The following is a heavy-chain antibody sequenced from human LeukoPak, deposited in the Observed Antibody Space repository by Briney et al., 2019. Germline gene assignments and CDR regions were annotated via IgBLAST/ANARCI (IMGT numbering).Heavy chain of an antibody. CDR3: AKDAQRGFDYSNSLEY. V-gene: IGHV3-33*06. CDR1: GFTYSHFG. CDR2: IWSDGTEK. Sequence: PGRSLRLSCAASGFTYSHFGMHWVRQAPGKGLEWVAVIWSDGTEKYYGDAVKGRFTISRDNSSNTLYLQMNSLRDDDTAVYYCAKDAQRGFDYSNSLEYWGQGTLVTVSS. D-gene: IGHD4-11*01. J-gene: IGHJ4*02.